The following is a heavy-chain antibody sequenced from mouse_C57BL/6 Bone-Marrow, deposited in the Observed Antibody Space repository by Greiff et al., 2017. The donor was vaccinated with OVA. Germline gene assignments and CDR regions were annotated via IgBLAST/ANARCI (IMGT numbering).Heavy chain of an antibody. CDR3: ARGYYGSRYFDV. D-gene: IGHD1-1*01. J-gene: IGHJ1*03. CDR1: GYTFTSYW. CDR2: IHPNSGST. Sequence: QVQLQQPGAELVKPGASVKLSCKASGYTFTSYWMHWVKQRPGQGLEWIGMIHPNSGSTNYNEKFKSKATLTVDKSSNTAYMQLSSLNSEDSAVYYCARGYYGSRYFDVWGTGTTVTVSS. V-gene: IGHV1-64*01.